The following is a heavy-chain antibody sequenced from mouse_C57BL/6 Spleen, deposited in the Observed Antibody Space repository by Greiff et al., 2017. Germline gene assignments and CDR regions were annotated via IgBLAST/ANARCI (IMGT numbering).Heavy chain of an antibody. CDR1: GYTFTSYW. V-gene: IGHV1-61*01. D-gene: IGHD1-1*02. CDR2: IYPSDSET. Sequence: QVQLQQPGAELVRPGSSVKLSCKASGYTFTSYWMDWVKQRPGQGLEWIGNIYPSDSETHYNQKFKDKATLTVDKSSSTAYMQLSSLTSEDSAVYYCAREGWDGFAYWGQGTLVTVSA. J-gene: IGHJ3*01. CDR3: AREGWDGFAY.